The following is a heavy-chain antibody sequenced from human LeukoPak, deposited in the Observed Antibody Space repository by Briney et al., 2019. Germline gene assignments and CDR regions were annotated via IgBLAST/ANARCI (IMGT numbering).Heavy chain of an antibody. J-gene: IGHJ4*02. CDR3: ARAPGAAID. Sequence: PSQTLSLTCSVSDGSISSGLYQWSWIRQPAGKGLEWIGRIFFSGTANYNPSLKSRVTILIDTSTNQFSLKLTSVTAADTAVYYCARAPGAAIDWGQGTLVTVSS. CDR1: DGSISSGLYQ. CDR2: IFFSGTA. D-gene: IGHD2-2*01. V-gene: IGHV4-61*02.